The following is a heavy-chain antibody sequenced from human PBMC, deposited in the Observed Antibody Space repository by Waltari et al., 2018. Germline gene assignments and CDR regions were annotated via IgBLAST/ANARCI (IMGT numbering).Heavy chain of an antibody. V-gene: IGHV1-69*13. CDR2: SKPVLGTT. CDR3: ARDRHVSDGGAYYESGL. Sequence: QVQLVQSGSEVKKPGSSVKVSCKASGGTFGSSAVSWVRQAPGQGLEWVGGSKPVLGTTSYAQKFQDRVTLIGDDSSSTVYMELSSLKSDDTAVYYCARDRHVSDGGAYYESGLWGRGTLVTVSS. D-gene: IGHD2-21*01. CDR1: GGTFGSSA. J-gene: IGHJ2*01.